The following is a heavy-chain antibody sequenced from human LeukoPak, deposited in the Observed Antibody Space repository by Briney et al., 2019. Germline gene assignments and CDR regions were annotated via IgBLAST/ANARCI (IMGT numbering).Heavy chain of an antibody. J-gene: IGHJ5*02. CDR2: IYYSGST. CDR3: ARDHRPLILRNRWFGP. D-gene: IGHD4-17*01. Sequence: PSETLSLTCTVSGGSISSSSYYWGWIRQPPGKGLEWIGSIYYSGSTYYNPSLKSRVTISVDTSKNQFSLKLSSVTAADTAVYYCARDHRPLILRNRWFGPWGQGTLVTVSS. CDR1: GGSISSSSYY. V-gene: IGHV4-39*07.